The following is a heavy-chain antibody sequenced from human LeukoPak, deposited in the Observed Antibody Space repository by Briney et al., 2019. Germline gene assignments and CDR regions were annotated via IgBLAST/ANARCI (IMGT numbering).Heavy chain of an antibody. CDR2: IYYRGST. Sequence: SETLSLTCTVSGGSISPYSWSWIRQPPGKGLEWIGYIYYRGSTNYNSSLKSRVTISLDTSKDQFSLKLSSVTAADTAVYYCAREGVVKGYFDYWGQGTLVTVSS. V-gene: IGHV4-59*01. CDR1: GGSISPYS. CDR3: AREGVVKGYFDY. J-gene: IGHJ4*02. D-gene: IGHD3-3*01.